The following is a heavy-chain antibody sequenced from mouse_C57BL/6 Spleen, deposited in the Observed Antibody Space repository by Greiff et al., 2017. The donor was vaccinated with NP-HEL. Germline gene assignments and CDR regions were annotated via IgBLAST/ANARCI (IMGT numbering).Heavy chain of an antibody. D-gene: IGHD2-2*01. CDR2: IDPSDSET. CDR3: ARTYGYDGLAWFAY. Sequence: VQLQQPGAELVRPGSSVKLSCKASGYTFTSYWMHWVKQRPIQGLEWIGNIDPSDSETHYNQKFKDKATLTVDKSSSTAYMQLSSLTSEDSAVYYCARTYGYDGLAWFAYWGQGTLVTVSA. J-gene: IGHJ3*01. V-gene: IGHV1-52*01. CDR1: GYTFTSYW.